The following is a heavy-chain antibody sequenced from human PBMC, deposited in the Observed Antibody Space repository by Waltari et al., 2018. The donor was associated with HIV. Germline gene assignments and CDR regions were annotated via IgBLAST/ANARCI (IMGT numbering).Heavy chain of an antibody. CDR2: VHQSGRA. V-gene: IGHV4-38-2*01. J-gene: IGHJ6*02. CDR3: ARMDYGSGTPPLDIYVMDV. D-gene: IGHD3-10*01. Sequence: QLLLQESGPGLVKPSETLSLTCPVPAYSIGPGFSLGWIRQPPGEGLEWIATVHQSGRAYYRPSLKSRVTISMDTSRNQFSLKMNSVTAADTAVYYCARMDYGSGTPPLDIYVMDVWGQGTTVTVSS. CDR1: AYSIGPGFS.